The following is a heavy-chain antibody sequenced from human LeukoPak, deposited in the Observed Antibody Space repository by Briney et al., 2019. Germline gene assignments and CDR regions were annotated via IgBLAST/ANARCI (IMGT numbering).Heavy chain of an antibody. CDR3: EWSRMATRPYFDY. CDR1: GYSFNNYW. Sequence: GESLKISCKGSGYSFNNYWIGWVRQMPGKGLEWMGIIYPGDSDTRYSPSFQGQVTISAAKSISTAYLQWSSLKVSDTAMDYCEWSRMATRPYFDYWGQGTLVTVSS. CDR2: IYPGDSDT. J-gene: IGHJ4*02. D-gene: IGHD4-23*01. V-gene: IGHV5-51*01.